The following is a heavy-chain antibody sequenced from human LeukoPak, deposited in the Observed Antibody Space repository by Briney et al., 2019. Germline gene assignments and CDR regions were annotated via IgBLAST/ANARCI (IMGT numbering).Heavy chain of an antibody. Sequence: GASVKVSCKASGYTFSSYGISWVRQAPGQGLQWMGWISAYSGNTNYAQKLQGRVTMTTATSTSTAYMELRGLGSDDTAVYYCARSSVGATTDYYYYGMDVWGQGTTVTVSS. D-gene: IGHD1-26*01. CDR2: ISAYSGNT. CDR1: GYTFSSYG. J-gene: IGHJ6*02. CDR3: ARSSVGATTDYYYYGMDV. V-gene: IGHV1-18*01.